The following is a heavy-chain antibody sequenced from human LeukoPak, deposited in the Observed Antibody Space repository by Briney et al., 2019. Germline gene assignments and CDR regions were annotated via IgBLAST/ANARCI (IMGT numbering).Heavy chain of an antibody. V-gene: IGHV3-21*01. Sequence: GGSLRLSCAASGFTFSGYWMHWVRQAPGRGLEWVSPISSSSSYIYYAESVKGRFTISRDNAKNSLYLQMNSLRAEDTAVYYCARDAYDYVWGSYRSSYYFDYWGQGTLVTVSS. CDR2: ISSSSSYI. CDR1: GFTFSGYW. D-gene: IGHD3-16*02. J-gene: IGHJ4*02. CDR3: ARDAYDYVWGSYRSSYYFDY.